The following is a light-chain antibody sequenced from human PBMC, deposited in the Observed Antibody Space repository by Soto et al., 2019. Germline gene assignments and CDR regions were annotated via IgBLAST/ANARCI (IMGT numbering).Light chain of an antibody. Sequence: QSALTQPASVSGSPGQSIIISCSGTSSDVGGYDYVSWYQQYPGKAPKLMIYDVTNRPSGVSDRFSGSKSGNTASLTISGLQAEDEADYYCSSYTSSSSLVVFGGGTQLTVL. CDR3: SSYTSSSSLVV. CDR2: DVT. V-gene: IGLV2-14*01. CDR1: SSDVGGYDY. J-gene: IGLJ2*01.